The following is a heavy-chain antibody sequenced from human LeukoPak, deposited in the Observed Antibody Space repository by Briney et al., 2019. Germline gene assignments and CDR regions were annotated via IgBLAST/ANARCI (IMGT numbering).Heavy chain of an antibody. CDR3: ARGGSYWEGILTGYYTPNNFDY. CDR2: IYYSGST. CDR1: GYSISSGYY. D-gene: IGHD3-9*01. J-gene: IGHJ4*02. V-gene: IGHV4-61*01. Sequence: KSSETLSLTCTVSGYSISSGYYWGWIRQPPGKGLEWIGYIYYSGSTNYNPSLKSRVTISVDTSKNQFSLKLSSVTAADTAVYYCARGGSYWEGILTGYYTPNNFDYWGQGTLVTVSS.